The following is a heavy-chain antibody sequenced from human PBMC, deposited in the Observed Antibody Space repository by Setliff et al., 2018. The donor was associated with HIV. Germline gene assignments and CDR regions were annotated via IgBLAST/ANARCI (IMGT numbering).Heavy chain of an antibody. V-gene: IGHV4-39*07. D-gene: IGHD1-26*01. J-gene: IGHJ4*02. CDR2: IFYSGST. CDR3: ARVESGILGY. CDR1: GGSINRSTYD. Sequence: SETLSLTCTVSGGSINRSTYDWGWIRQPPGKGLEGIASIFYSGSTHQNPSLKSRITISVDTANNQFSLKVNSMTAADPAIYYCARVESGILGYWGRGTLVTVSS.